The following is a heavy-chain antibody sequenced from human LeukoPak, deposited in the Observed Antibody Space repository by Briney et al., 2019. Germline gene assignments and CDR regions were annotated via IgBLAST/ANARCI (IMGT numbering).Heavy chain of an antibody. D-gene: IGHD3-10*01. V-gene: IGHV3-7*04. CDR1: GFTFSSYA. CDR3: ARKGNAIDI. J-gene: IGHJ3*02. CDR2: IKQDGSEK. Sequence: PGGSLRLSCAASGFTFSSYAMSWVRQAPGKGLEWVANIKQDGSEKYYVESVKGRFTISRDNAKNSLYLQMNSLRAEDTAVYYCARKGNAIDIWGQGTMVTVSS.